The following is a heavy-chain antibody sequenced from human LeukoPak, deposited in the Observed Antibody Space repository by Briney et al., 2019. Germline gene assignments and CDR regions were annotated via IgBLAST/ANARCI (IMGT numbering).Heavy chain of an antibody. Sequence: PGGSLRLSCAASGFTFSSYAMSWVRQAPGKGLEWVSAISGSGGSTYYADSVKGRFTISRDNSKNTLYLQMNSLRVEDTAVYYCANRPAAFSYYFDYWGQGILVTVSS. CDR3: ANRPAAFSYYFDY. J-gene: IGHJ4*02. D-gene: IGHD2-2*01. CDR1: GFTFSSYA. V-gene: IGHV3-23*01. CDR2: ISGSGGST.